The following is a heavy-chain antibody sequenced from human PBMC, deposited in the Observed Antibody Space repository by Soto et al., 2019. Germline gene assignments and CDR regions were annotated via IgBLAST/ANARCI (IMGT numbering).Heavy chain of an antibody. CDR2: IKSIAYGGTA. CDR1: GFPFGDYA. V-gene: IGHV3-49*03. CDR3: RGAVHLDYYHYGMDI. J-gene: IGHJ6*02. Sequence: PGGSLRLSCTVSGFPFGDYAVSWIRQSPGKGLEWVGTIKSIAYGGTAKYAASVKGRFSISGDDSKGIAYLQMDRLKVEDTAIYYCRGAVHLDYYHYGMDIWGQGTTVTVAS. D-gene: IGHD3-10*01.